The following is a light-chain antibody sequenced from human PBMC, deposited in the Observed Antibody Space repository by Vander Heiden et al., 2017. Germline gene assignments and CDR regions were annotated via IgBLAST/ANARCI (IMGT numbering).Light chain of an antibody. CDR3: NSRDSSGNHVV. CDR2: GKN. CDR1: SLRSNY. V-gene: IGLV3-19*01. Sequence: SSELTQEAAGSVAMGKTVRTPCQGDSLRSNYASWYQQKPGQAPVLIIYGKNNRPSGIPDRFSGSSSGNTVSLTITGAQAEYEADYYCNSRDSSGNHVVFGGGTKLTVL. J-gene: IGLJ2*01.